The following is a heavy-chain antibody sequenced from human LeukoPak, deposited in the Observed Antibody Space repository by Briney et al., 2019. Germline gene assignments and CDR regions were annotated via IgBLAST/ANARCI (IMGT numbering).Heavy chain of an antibody. D-gene: IGHD3-10*01. V-gene: IGHV4-34*01. J-gene: IGHJ6*03. CDR1: GGSFSGYY. CDR2: INHSGST. CDR3: ARRLGRKFGERFYYYHYMDV. Sequence: PSETLYLTCAVYGGSFSGYYWSWIRQPPGKGLEWIGEINHSGSTNYNPSLKSRVTISVDTSKNQFSLKLSSVTAADTAVYYCARRLGRKFGERFYYYHYMDVWGKGTTVTISS.